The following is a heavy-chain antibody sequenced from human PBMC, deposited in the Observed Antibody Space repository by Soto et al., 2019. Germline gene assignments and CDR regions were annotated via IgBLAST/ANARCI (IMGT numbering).Heavy chain of an antibody. CDR3: ARNTETGSRSTIPNLNWFDP. V-gene: IGHV4-39*01. J-gene: IGHJ5*02. CDR2: IYYSGST. Sequence: SETLSLTCTVSGGSISSSSYYWGWIRQPPGKGLEWIGSIYYSGSTYYNPSLKSRVTISVDTSKNQFSLKLSSVTAADTAVYYCARNTETGSRSTIPNLNWFDPWGQGTLVTVSS. D-gene: IGHD6-13*01. CDR1: GGSISSSSYY.